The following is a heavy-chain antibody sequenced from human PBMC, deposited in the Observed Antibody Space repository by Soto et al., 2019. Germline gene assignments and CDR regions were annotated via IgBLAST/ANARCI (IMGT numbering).Heavy chain of an antibody. J-gene: IGHJ3*02. CDR1: GFTFSSYA. CDR3: AKTWCLLQHYAFDI. D-gene: IGHD3-22*01. CDR2: ISGSSEFI. Sequence: EVQLLESGGGLAQPGGSLRLSCAASGFTFSSYAMNWVRQAPGKGLEWVSSISGSSEFIYYADSVKGRFTISRDNSKNTLYLQMNSLRAEDTAVYYCAKTWCLLQHYAFDIWGQGTMVTVSS. V-gene: IGHV3-23*01.